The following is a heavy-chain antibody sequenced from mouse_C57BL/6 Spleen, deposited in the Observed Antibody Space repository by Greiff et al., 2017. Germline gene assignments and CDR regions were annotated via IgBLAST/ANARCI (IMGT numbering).Heavy chain of an antibody. V-gene: IGHV1-72*01. Sequence: QVQLQQSGAELVKPGASVKLSCKASGYTFTSYWMHWVKQRPGRGLELIGRIDPNSGGTKYNEKFKCKATLTVDKPSSTAYMQLSSLTSEDSAVYYCARITTVVATNAMDYWGQGTSVTVSS. D-gene: IGHD1-1*01. CDR1: GYTFTSYW. J-gene: IGHJ4*01. CDR2: IDPNSGGT. CDR3: ARITTVVATNAMDY.